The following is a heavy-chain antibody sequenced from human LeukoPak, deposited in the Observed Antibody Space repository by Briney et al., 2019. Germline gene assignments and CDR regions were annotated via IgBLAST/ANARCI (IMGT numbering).Heavy chain of an antibody. CDR2: ISASSGST. CDR3: AKPSRILRYFDWLSPESYFDY. D-gene: IGHD3-9*01. CDR1: GFTFKNYD. V-gene: IGHV3-23*01. J-gene: IGHJ4*02. Sequence: GGTLRLSCAVSGFTFKNYDMSWVRQAPGKGLEWVSGISASSGSTYYADSVKGRFTISRDNSKNTLYLQMNSLRAEDTAVYYCAKPSRILRYFDWLSPESYFDYWGQGTLVTVSS.